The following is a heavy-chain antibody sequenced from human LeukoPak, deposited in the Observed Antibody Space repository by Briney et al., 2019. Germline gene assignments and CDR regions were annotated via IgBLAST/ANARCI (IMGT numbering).Heavy chain of an antibody. Sequence: SETLSLTCTVSGGSISSYYWSWIRQPPGKGLEWIGYIYYSGSTNYNPSLKSRVTISVDTSKNQFSLKLSSVTAADTAVYYCAKGRSSGWFGYWGQGTLVTVSS. J-gene: IGHJ4*02. D-gene: IGHD6-19*01. CDR1: GGSISSYY. V-gene: IGHV4-59*01. CDR2: IYYSGST. CDR3: AKGRSSGWFGY.